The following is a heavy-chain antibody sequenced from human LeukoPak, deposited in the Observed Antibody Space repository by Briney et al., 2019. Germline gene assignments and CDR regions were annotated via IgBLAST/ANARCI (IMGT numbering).Heavy chain of an antibody. CDR2: IIPILGIA. CDR3: ARERCSSTSCYRPYYYMDV. V-gene: IGHV1-69*04. D-gene: IGHD2-2*02. CDR1: GGTFSSYT. Sequence: SVKVSCKASGGTFSSYTISWVRQAPGQGLEWMGRIIPILGIANYAQKFQGRVTTTADKSTSTAYMELSSLRSEDTAVYYCARERCSSTSCYRPYYYMDVWGKGTTATVSS. J-gene: IGHJ6*03.